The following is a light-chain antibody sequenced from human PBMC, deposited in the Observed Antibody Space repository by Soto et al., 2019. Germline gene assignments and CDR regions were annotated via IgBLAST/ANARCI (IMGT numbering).Light chain of an antibody. Sequence: DIQMTQSPSSLSASVGDRVTITFRASQSISSYLNWYQQKPGKAPKLLIYAASSLQSGVPSRFSGSGSGTDFTLTISSLQPEDFATYYCQPSYSTLLTFGGGTKVDIK. CDR2: AAS. CDR3: QPSYSTLLT. J-gene: IGKJ4*01. V-gene: IGKV1-39*01. CDR1: QSISSY.